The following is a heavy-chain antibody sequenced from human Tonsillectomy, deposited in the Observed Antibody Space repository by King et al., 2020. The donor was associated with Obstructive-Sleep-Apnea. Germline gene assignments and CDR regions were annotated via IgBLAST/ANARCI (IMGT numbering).Heavy chain of an antibody. CDR3: VRGHYTFDF. D-gene: IGHD4-11*01. Sequence: QLQESGPGLVKPSQTLSLTCAVSGGSISSGGYSWSWIRQPPGKGLEWIGYVYYPWSAYPNPSLKSRVTISVDKSKNQFSLNLSSVTAADTAVYYCVRGHYTFDFWGQGTLVTVSS. CDR2: VYYPWSA. CDR1: GGSISSGGYS. J-gene: IGHJ4*02. V-gene: IGHV4-30-4*07.